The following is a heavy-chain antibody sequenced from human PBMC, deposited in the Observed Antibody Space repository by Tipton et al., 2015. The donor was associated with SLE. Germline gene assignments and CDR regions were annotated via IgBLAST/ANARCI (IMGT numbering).Heavy chain of an antibody. CDR3: ARDPNGGYGTFDF. V-gene: IGHV4-39*07. Sequence: SGSTYYNPSLKSRVTISVDTSKNQFSLKLSSVTAADTAVYFCARDPNGGYGTFDFWGQGALVPVSS. D-gene: IGHD4-17*01. CDR2: SGST. J-gene: IGHJ4*02.